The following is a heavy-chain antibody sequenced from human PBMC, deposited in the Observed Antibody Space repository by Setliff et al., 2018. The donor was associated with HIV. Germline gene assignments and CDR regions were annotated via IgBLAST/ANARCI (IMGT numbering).Heavy chain of an antibody. D-gene: IGHD6-13*01. CDR1: GGSISSYY. J-gene: IGHJ4*02. CDR3: ARDGYSSSWYVISGSFDY. CDR2: IYYSGRT. V-gene: IGHV4-59*12. Sequence: SETLSLTCTVSGGSISSYYWSWIRQPPGKGLEWIGYIYYSGRTNQSPSLGSRVTISVDTSKNQFSLKLRYVTAADTAVYYCARDGYSSSWYVISGSFDYWGQGILVTVSS.